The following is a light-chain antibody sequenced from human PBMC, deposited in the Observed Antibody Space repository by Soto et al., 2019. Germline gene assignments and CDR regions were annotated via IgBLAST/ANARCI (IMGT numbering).Light chain of an antibody. Sequence: QSALTQPASVSGSPGQSITISCTGTSSDVGGYNYVSWYQQHPGKAPKLMIYDVSNRPSGVSNRFSGSKSGNTASLTISGLRAEDEAGYYCSSYTSSSTRVFGGGTKLTVL. CDR2: DVS. CDR1: SSDVGGYNY. V-gene: IGLV2-14*01. J-gene: IGLJ2*01. CDR3: SSYTSSSTRV.